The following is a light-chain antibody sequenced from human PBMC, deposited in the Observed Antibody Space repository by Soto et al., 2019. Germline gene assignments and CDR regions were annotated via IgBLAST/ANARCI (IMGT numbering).Light chain of an antibody. J-gene: IGLJ3*02. CDR3: ASWDDSLNGVV. V-gene: IGLV1-44*01. Sequence: QSVLTRPPSASGTPGQRVTISCSGSHSNIGTKAVKWFQQVPGAAPKSLIYKTDQRPSGVPDRFSGSKSGTSASLAISGLQPEDEADYYCASWDDSLNGVVFGGGTKVTVL. CDR1: HSNIGTKA. CDR2: KTD.